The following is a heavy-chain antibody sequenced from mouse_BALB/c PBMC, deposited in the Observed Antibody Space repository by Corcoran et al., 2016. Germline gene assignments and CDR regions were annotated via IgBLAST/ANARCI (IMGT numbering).Heavy chain of an antibody. CDR1: GFSLSTSGMG. J-gene: IGHJ4*01. Sequence: QVTVNESVPGLLKPSQTLSLTCSFSGFSLSTSGMGLGWIRHPSGKGLEWLAHIWWDDDKYYNPSLKSQLTISKDTSRNQVFLKITSVDTADTATYYCARRAGNYSMDYWGQGTSVTVSS. CDR3: ARRAGNYSMDY. V-gene: IGHV8-8*01. D-gene: IGHD1-1*02. CDR2: IWWDDDK.